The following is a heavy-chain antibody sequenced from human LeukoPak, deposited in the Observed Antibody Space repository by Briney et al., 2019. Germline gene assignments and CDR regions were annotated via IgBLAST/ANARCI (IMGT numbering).Heavy chain of an antibody. CDR1: GYSFTSYW. Sequence: NPGESLKISCKGSGYSFTSYWIGWVRQMPGKGLEWMGIIYPGDSDTRYSPSFQGQVTISADKSISTAYLQWSSLKASDTAMYYGARRIGRTARGLGLDYWLQGTLVNVPS. CDR3: ARRIGRTARGLGLDY. J-gene: IGHJ4*02. V-gene: IGHV5-51*01. CDR2: IYPGDSDT. D-gene: IGHD7-27*01.